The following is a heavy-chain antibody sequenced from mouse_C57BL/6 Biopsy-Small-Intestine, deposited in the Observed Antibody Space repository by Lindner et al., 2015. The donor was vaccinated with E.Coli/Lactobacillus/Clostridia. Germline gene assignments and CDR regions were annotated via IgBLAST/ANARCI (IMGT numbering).Heavy chain of an antibody. Sequence: VQLQESGPELVKPGASVKMSCKASGYSFIGHNMQWVKQSHGKSLEWIGFIDPYNGATSYNQKLKGKATLTADKSSSTAYMQLNSLTSEDSAVYYCAREDRSGYYAMDYWGQGTSVTVSS. CDR1: GYSFIGHN. D-gene: IGHD3-2*01. V-gene: IGHV1S135*01. J-gene: IGHJ4*01. CDR2: IDPYNGAT. CDR3: AREDRSGYYAMDY.